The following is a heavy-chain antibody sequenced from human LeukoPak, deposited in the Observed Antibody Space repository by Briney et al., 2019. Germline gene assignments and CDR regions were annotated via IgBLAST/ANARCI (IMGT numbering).Heavy chain of an antibody. CDR3: ARGFGGSSGSSDYYGMDV. J-gene: IGHJ6*02. CDR1: GATFNNYV. V-gene: IGHV1-69*04. CDR2: IIPSLDIV. D-gene: IGHD6-19*01. Sequence: GASVKVSCKASGATFNNYVITWVRQAPGQGLEGMAMIIPSLDIVNYAQTFQDRLTITADKSTSTAYMELRSLRSEYTAVSYCARGFGGSSGSSDYYGMDVWGQGTTVTVSS.